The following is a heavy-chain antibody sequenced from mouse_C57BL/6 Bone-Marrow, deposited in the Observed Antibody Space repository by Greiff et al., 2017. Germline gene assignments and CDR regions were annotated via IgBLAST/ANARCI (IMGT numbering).Heavy chain of an antibody. J-gene: IGHJ4*01. CDR1: GYTFTSYW. V-gene: IGHV1-69*01. CDR2: LDPSDSYT. D-gene: IGHD1-1*01. Sequence: VQLQQPGAELVMPGASVKLSCKASGYTFTSYWMHWVKQRPGQGLAWIGELDPSDSYTNYNQKFKGKSTLTVAKSSSTAYMQLSSLTSSDSAVYYCAREGTVGQLDYAMNYWGQGASVTVSS. CDR3: AREGTVGQLDYAMNY.